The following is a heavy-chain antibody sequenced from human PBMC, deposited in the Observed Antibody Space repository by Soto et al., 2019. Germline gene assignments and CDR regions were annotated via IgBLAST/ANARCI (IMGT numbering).Heavy chain of an antibody. Sequence: EVQLLESGGGVVQPGGSLRLSCAASGFTFTSYAMSWVHQAPGKGLEWVSSISTSGGSTYYADSVKGRFTISRDNSNNTLYLQMNSLRAEDTAVYYCSLSDRYFGMDVWGLGTTVSVSS. CDR1: GFTFTSYA. CDR2: ISTSGGST. J-gene: IGHJ6*02. CDR3: SLSDRYFGMDV. V-gene: IGHV3-23*01.